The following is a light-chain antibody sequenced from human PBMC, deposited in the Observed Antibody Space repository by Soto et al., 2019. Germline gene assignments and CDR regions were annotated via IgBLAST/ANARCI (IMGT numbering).Light chain of an antibody. CDR1: QSIIRS. V-gene: IGKV1-39*01. CDR2: RTS. J-gene: IGKJ1*01. Sequence: DIHVTHSPSTLSASVGDSVTITCRASQSIIRSLAWYQQKPGKAPKLIISRTSSWLSGVRSRCSGSGSGTDFTLPISSLQPEDFATYYCQQSYSTLWTFGQGTKVDI. CDR3: QQSYSTLWT.